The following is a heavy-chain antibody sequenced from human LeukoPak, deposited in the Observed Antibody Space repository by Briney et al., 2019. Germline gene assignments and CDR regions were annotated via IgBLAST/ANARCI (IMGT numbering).Heavy chain of an antibody. CDR2: IDTSGSS. D-gene: IGHD2-2*01. V-gene: IGHV4-61*02. Sequence: SETLSLTCTVSGGSISSGSYYWSWIRQPAGKGLEWIGRIDTSGSSNYNPSLKSRVTISVDTSKNQFSLKLSSVTAADTAVYYCARGKVRYCTSIACLNWFDPWGQGTLVTVSS. CDR1: GGSISSGSYY. J-gene: IGHJ5*02. CDR3: ARGKVRYCTSIACLNWFDP.